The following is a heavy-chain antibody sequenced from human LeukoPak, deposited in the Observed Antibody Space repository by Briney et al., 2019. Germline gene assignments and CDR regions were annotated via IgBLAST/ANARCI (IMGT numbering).Heavy chain of an antibody. Sequence: SETLSLTCSVSGVSISAYYWSWIRQPAGKGLEWIGRIYPGESIYASENTNYNPSLKSRVSMSGDTSKNQFSLKLSSVTAADTAVYYCARDDSSGYEHDAFDIWGQGTMVTVSS. CDR2: IYPGESIYASENT. V-gene: IGHV4-4*07. D-gene: IGHD3-22*01. CDR1: GVSISAYY. J-gene: IGHJ3*02. CDR3: ARDDSSGYEHDAFDI.